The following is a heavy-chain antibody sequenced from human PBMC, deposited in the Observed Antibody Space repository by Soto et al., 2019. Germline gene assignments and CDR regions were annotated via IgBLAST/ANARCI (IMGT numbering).Heavy chain of an antibody. J-gene: IGHJ4*02. Sequence: SVKVSCKASGGTFSSYAISWVRQAPGQGLEWMGGIIPIFGTANYAQKFQGRVTITADESTSTAYMELSSLRSEDTAVYYCAREYCGGDCYNMLNGYYFDYWGQGTLVTVSS. CDR1: GGTFSSYA. CDR2: IIPIFGTA. CDR3: AREYCGGDCYNMLNGYYFDY. V-gene: IGHV1-69*13. D-gene: IGHD2-21*02.